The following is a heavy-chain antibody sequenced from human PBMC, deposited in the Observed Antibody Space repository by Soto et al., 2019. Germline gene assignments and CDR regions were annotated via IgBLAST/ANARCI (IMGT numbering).Heavy chain of an antibody. CDR1: GFTVSSNY. V-gene: IGHV3-53*01. D-gene: IGHD2-2*01. CDR3: ARDRGVVVPAARRSGAFDI. J-gene: IGHJ3*02. CDR2: IYSGGST. Sequence: GGSLRLSCAASGFTVSSNYMSWVRQAPGKGLEWVSVIYSGGSTYYANSVKGRFTIARDNSNNKLYLQKNSLRAEDTAVYYCARDRGVVVPAARRSGAFDIWGQGTMVTVSS.